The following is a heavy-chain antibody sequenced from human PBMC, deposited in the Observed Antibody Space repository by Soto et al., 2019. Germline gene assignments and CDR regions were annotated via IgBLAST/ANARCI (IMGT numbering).Heavy chain of an antibody. Sequence: SETLSLTCTVSGGSISSGDYYWSWIRQPPGKGLEWIGYIYYSGSTYYNPSLKSRVTISVDRSKNQFSLKLSSVTAADTAVYYCARGQVVAAQHWGQGTLVTGSS. CDR2: IYYSGST. V-gene: IGHV4-30-4*01. CDR3: ARGQVVAAQH. CDR1: GGSISSGDYY. J-gene: IGHJ4*02. D-gene: IGHD2-15*01.